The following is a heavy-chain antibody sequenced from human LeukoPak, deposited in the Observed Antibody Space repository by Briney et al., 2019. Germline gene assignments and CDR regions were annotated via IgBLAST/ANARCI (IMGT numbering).Heavy chain of an antibody. V-gene: IGHV3-30*02. CDR1: GFTFSSYG. D-gene: IGHD5-18*01. Sequence: GGSLRLSCAASGFTFSSYGMHWVRQAPGKGLEWVAFIRYDGSNKYYADSVKGRFTISRDNSKNTLYLQMNSLRAEDTAVYYCAKGDRGYSYGCSLDYWGQGTLVTVTS. CDR2: IRYDGSNK. CDR3: AKGDRGYSYGCSLDY. J-gene: IGHJ4*02.